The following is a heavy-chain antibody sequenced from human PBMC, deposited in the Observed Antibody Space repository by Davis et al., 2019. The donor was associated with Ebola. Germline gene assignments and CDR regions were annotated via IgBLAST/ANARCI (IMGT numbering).Heavy chain of an antibody. J-gene: IGHJ4*02. Sequence: AASVKVSCKASGGTFSSYAISWVRQAPGQGLEWMGGIIPIFGTANYAQKFQGRVTITADKSTSTAYMELSSLRSEDTAVYYCASGELRYFDWLSTIDYWGQGTLVTVSS. CDR1: GGTFSSYA. D-gene: IGHD3-9*01. CDR3: ASGELRYFDWLSTIDY. CDR2: IIPIFGTA. V-gene: IGHV1-69*06.